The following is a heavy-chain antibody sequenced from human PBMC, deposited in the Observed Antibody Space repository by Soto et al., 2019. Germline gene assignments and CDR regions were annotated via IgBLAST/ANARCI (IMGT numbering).Heavy chain of an antibody. CDR1: GFTFSSYG. CDR2: ISYDGSNK. D-gene: IGHD6-19*01. V-gene: IGHV3-30*18. CDR3: AKAHYSSGWSSDY. J-gene: IGHJ4*02. Sequence: PGGSLRLSCAASGFTFSSYGMHWVRQAPGKGLEWVAVISYDGSNKYYADSVKGRFTISRDNSKNTLYLQMNSLRAEDTAVYYCAKAHYSSGWSSDYWGQGTLVTVPS.